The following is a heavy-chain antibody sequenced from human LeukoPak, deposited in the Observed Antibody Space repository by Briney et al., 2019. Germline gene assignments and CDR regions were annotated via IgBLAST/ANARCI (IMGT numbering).Heavy chain of an antibody. J-gene: IGHJ4*02. CDR3: ARGRDYCLDF. V-gene: IGHV3-48*02. D-gene: IGHD2/OR15-2a*01. CDR2: LDSTGSVT. Sequence: HPGGSLRLSCEASGFTFSAYAMTWVRQAPGKGLEWISFLDSTGSVTWYADSVKGRFTISRDKARNSLYLQMNGLGDGDTAVYYCARGRDYCLDFWGRGTVVTVS. CDR1: GFTFSAYA.